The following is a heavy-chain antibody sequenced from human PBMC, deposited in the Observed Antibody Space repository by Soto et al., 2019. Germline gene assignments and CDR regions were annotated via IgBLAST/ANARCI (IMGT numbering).Heavy chain of an antibody. CDR2: IYYSGST. Sequence: SETLSLTCTVSGGSITSYYWSWIRQPPGKGLEWIGYIYYSGSTNYNPSLKSRVTISVDTSKNQFSLRLSSVTAADTAVYYCAIGGAAAARGWFDPWGQGTLVTVSA. J-gene: IGHJ5*02. CDR1: GGSITSYY. CDR3: AIGGAAAARGWFDP. D-gene: IGHD6-13*01. V-gene: IGHV4-59*01.